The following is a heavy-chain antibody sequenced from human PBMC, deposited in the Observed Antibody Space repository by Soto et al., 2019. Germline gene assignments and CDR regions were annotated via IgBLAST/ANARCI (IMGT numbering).Heavy chain of an antibody. Sequence: SETPSLTCVVCGVSFSGDQWCWFRQHPSKGLEWIGDKNHSGRTNYNLSVKSRVTRAVDTSKSQFSLKLSSVTAADTAVYYCARDYYYRGMDVCGQGTTVAVSS. V-gene: IGHV4-34*01. CDR3: ARDYYYRGMDV. J-gene: IGHJ6*02. CDR2: KNHSGRT. CDR1: GVSFSGDQ.